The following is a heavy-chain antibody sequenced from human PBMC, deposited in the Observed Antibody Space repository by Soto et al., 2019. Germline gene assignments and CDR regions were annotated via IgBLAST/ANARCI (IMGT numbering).Heavy chain of an antibody. V-gene: IGHV1-69*10. CDR1: GGTFSSYA. D-gene: IGHD3-22*01. CDR2: IIPILGIE. Sequence: ASVKVSCKASGGTFSSYAISWVRQAPGQGLEWMVGIIPILGIENYAQKFQGRVTITADKSTSTAYMELSSLRSEDTAVDYCARGNYDSSGYYYDYWGQGTLVTVSS. J-gene: IGHJ4*02. CDR3: ARGNYDSSGYYYDY.